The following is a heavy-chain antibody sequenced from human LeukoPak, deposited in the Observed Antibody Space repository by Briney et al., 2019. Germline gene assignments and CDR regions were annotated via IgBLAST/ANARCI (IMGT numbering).Heavy chain of an antibody. Sequence: SETLSLTCTVSGGSISSYYWSWIRQPPGKGLEWIGYIYYGGSTNYNPSLKSRVTISVDTSKNQFSLKLSSVTAADTAVYYCASLSSGGSLTDYWGQGTLVTVSS. CDR3: ASLSSGGSLTDY. CDR2: IYYGGST. D-gene: IGHD2-15*01. CDR1: GGSISSYY. J-gene: IGHJ4*02. V-gene: IGHV4-59*01.